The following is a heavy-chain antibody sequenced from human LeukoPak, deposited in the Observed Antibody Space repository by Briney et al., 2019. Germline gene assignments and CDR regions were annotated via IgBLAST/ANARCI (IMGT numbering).Heavy chain of an antibody. CDR2: IYPGDSDT. CDR3: ARHSPPYSGEPIDY. V-gene: IGHV5-51*01. D-gene: IGHD1-26*01. CDR1: GYSFTSYW. Sequence: GQSLKISCKGSGYSFTSYWIAWVRQMPGKGLDWMGIIYPGDSDTRYSPSFQGQVTISADKSISTAYLQWSSLKASDTAMYYCARHSPPYSGEPIDYWGQGTLVTVSS. J-gene: IGHJ4*02.